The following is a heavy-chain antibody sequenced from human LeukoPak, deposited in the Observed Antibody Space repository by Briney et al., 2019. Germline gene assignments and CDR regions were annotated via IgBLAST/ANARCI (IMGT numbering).Heavy chain of an antibody. CDR1: GSTFTSYG. V-gene: IGHV1-18*01. CDR2: ISAYNGNT. Sequence: ASVKVSCKASGSTFTSYGISWVRHAPGQGLELMGWISAYNGNTNYAQKLQGRVTMTTDTSASTAYMVLRSLRTDDTAVYYCARDWAIAVAGTAVDYWGQGTLVTVSS. J-gene: IGHJ4*02. D-gene: IGHD6-19*01. CDR3: ARDWAIAVAGTAVDY.